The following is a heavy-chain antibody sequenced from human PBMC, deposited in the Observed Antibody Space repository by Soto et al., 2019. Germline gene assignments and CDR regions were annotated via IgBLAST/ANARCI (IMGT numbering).Heavy chain of an antibody. CDR2: INPNSGGT. V-gene: IGHV1-2*02. CDR3: ARGSITGTTDVAFDI. Sequence: ASVKVSCKASGYTFTGYYMHWVRQAPGQGLEWMGWINPNSGGTNYAQKFQGRVTMTRDTSISTAYMELSRLRSDDTAVYYCARGSITGTTDVAFDIWGQGTMVTVSS. D-gene: IGHD1-7*01. J-gene: IGHJ3*02. CDR1: GYTFTGYY.